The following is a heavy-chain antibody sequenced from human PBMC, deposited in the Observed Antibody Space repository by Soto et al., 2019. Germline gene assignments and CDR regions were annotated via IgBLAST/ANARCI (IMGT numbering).Heavy chain of an antibody. CDR3: ARETVVVAAPNYYYYMDV. CDR1: AYTFTIDY. D-gene: IGHD2-15*01. J-gene: IGHJ6*03. V-gene: IGHV1-46*03. Sequence: ASVKVSCKASAYTFTIDYMHWVRPAPGQGLEWMGRINPSGGSTSYAQKFQGRVTMTRDTSTSTVYMELSSLRSEDTAVYYCARETVVVAAPNYYYYMDVWGKGTTVTVSS. CDR2: INPSGGST.